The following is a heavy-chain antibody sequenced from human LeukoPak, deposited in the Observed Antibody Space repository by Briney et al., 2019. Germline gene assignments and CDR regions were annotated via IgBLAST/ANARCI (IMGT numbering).Heavy chain of an antibody. J-gene: IGHJ4*02. CDR2: IYHSGST. D-gene: IGHD3-3*01. Sequence: SETLSLTCTVSGGSISSSSYYWGWIRQPPGKGLEWIGSIYHSGSTYYNPSLKSRVTISVDTSKNQFSLKLSSVTAAGTAVYYCARLTYYDFWSGYFGYWGQGTLVTVSS. CDR1: GGSISSSSYY. V-gene: IGHV4-39*07. CDR3: ARLTYYDFWSGYFGY.